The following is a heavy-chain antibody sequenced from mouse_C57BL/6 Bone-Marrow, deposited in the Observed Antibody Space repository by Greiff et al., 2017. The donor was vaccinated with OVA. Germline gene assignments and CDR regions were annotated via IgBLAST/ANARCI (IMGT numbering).Heavy chain of an antibody. D-gene: IGHD1-1*01. J-gene: IGHJ3*01. CDR3: AREYYGSSPAY. V-gene: IGHV1-64*01. CDR2: IHPNSGST. Sequence: QVQLQQPGAELVKPGASVKLSCKASGYTFTSYWMHWVKQRPGQGLEWIGMIHPNSGSTNYNEKFKSKATLTVDKSSRTAYMQLSSLTSADSAVYYCAREYYGSSPAYWGQGTLVTVSA. CDR1: GYTFTSYW.